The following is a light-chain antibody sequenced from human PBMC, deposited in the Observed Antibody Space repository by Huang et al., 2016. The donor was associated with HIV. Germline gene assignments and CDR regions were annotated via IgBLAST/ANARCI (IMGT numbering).Light chain of an antibody. V-gene: IGKV1-39*01. CDR2: AAS. CDR3: QQSDRFPYT. CDR1: QGIRSY. Sequence: DIQMTQSPSSLSASVGDRVTITCRASQGIRSYLNWYQQRPGKAPTLLVYAASNLQSGVPHRFSCSGSGTDFTLTINDLQPEDFATYYCQQSDRFPYTFGPGTKVDI. J-gene: IGKJ3*01.